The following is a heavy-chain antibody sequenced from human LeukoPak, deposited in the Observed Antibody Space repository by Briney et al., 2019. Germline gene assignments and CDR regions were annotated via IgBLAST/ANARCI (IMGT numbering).Heavy chain of an antibody. V-gene: IGHV1-18*01. CDR3: ARGIAVVPAAKNYYYYYYMDV. CDR1: GYTFTSYG. Sequence: ASVKVSRKASGYTFTSYGISWMRQAPGQGLEWMGWISAYNGNTNYAQKLQGRVTMTTDTSTSTAYMELRSLRSDDTAVYYCARGIAVVPAAKNYYYYYYMDVWGKGTTVTVSS. CDR2: ISAYNGNT. J-gene: IGHJ6*03. D-gene: IGHD2-2*01.